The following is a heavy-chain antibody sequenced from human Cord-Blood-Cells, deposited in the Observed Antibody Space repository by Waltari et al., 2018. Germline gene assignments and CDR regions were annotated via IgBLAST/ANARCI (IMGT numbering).Heavy chain of an antibody. CDR2: CYYSVIT. V-gene: IGHV4-30-4*01. J-gene: IGHJ3*02. Sequence: QVHLQESGPGLVKPSQTLSLTLNVSSGFISSGDYYWSWIRQSPRKGLEWIGYCYYSVITYSNPSLKRRVTMSVDTSKNQFSLKLSSVTAADTAVYYFARGAGSDTLNAFDIWGQGTMVTVSS. CDR1: SGFISSGDYY. CDR3: ARGAGSDTLNAFDI. D-gene: IGHD3-16*01.